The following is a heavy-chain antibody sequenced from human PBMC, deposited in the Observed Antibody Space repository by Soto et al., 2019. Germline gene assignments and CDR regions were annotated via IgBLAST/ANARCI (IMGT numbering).Heavy chain of an antibody. CDR3: ARDPDYGDYGDAFDI. Sequence: SVKVSCKASGGTFSSYSISWVRQAPGQGLEWMGGIIPIFGTANYAQKFQGRVTITADKSTSTAYMELSSLRSEDTAVYYCARDPDYGDYGDAFDIWGQGTMVTVSS. CDR2: IIPIFGTA. D-gene: IGHD4-17*01. J-gene: IGHJ3*02. CDR1: GGTFSSYS. V-gene: IGHV1-69*06.